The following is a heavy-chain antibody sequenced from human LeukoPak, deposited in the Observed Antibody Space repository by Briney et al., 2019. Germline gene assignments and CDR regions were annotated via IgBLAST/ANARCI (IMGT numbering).Heavy chain of an antibody. CDR1: GYTFSSYG. CDR3: ARSFYSSGTLDY. D-gene: IGHD3-10*01. V-gene: IGHV1-18*01. CDR2: ISAYNGNT. J-gene: IGHJ4*02. Sequence: ASVKVSCKASGYTFSSYGISWVRQAPGQGLEWMGWISAYNGNTNYAQRLQGRVTMTTDTSTSTAYMELRSLRSDDTALYYCARSFYSSGTLDYWGQGTLVTVSS.